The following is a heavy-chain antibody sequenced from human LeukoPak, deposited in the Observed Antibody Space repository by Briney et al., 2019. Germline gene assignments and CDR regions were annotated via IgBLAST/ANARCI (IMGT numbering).Heavy chain of an antibody. V-gene: IGHV3-30-3*01. D-gene: IGHD6-6*01. J-gene: IGHJ4*02. Sequence: PGGSLRLSCAASGFTFSSYAMHWVRQAPGKGLEWVAVISYDGSNKYYADSVKGRFTISRDNSKNTLYLQVNSLRAEDTAVYYCARDKIAARIFDYWGQGTLVTVSS. CDR1: GFTFSSYA. CDR2: ISYDGSNK. CDR3: ARDKIAARIFDY.